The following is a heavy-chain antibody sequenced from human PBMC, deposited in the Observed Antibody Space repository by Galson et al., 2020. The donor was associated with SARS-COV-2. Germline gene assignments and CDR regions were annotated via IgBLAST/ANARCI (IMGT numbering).Heavy chain of an antibody. CDR3: AKSLVATTSTFDY. CDR1: GFTFSSFT. J-gene: IGHJ4*02. V-gene: IGHV3-23*01. CDR2: ITGSGGTT. Sequence: TGGSLRLSCAASGFTFSSFTMNWVRQAPGKGLEWVSGITGSGGTTYYANSVKGRFTISRDNSKSTLYLQMSSLRAEDTAVYYCAKSLVATTSTFDYWGQGTLVTVSS. D-gene: IGHD5-12*01.